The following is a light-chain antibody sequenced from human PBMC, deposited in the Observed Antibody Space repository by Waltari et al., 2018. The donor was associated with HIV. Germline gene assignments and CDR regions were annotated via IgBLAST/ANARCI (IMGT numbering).Light chain of an antibody. CDR1: QSFSTW. CDR2: KAS. V-gene: IGKV1-5*03. J-gene: IGKJ1*01. CDR3: QQYNSYSST. Sequence: DIQMTQSPSTLSASVGDSVTITCRASQSFSTWLAWYQQKPGKAPKLLISKASTLESGVSPRFSGSGSGTEFTLTISSLQPDDFATYYCQQYNSYSSTFGQGIKVEI.